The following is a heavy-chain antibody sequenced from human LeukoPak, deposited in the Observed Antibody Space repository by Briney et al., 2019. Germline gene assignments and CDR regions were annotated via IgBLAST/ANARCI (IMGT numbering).Heavy chain of an antibody. J-gene: IGHJ4*02. CDR1: GAPIGSYH. Sequence: PSEPLSPPCNPPGAPIGSYHWNWSRQPQGKGLRGFGIVVNNGGTKHNPSLKSRVATSVDTSKNQFALKLTSVTAADTAVYYCVASYGGYVLDYWGQGALVIVSS. D-gene: IGHD5-12*01. CDR2: VVNNGGT. V-gene: IGHV4-59*13. CDR3: VASYGGYVLDY.